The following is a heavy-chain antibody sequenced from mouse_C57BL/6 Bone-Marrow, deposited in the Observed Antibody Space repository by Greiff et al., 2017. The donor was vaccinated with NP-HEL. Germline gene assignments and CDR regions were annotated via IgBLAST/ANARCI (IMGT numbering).Heavy chain of an antibody. CDR3: ARGDFHYGTGVVDN. CDR1: GYSFTDYN. Sequence: VQLQQSGPELVKPGASVTISCKASGYSFTDYNMNWVKQSNGKSLEWIGVINPNYGTTSYNQKFKGKATLTVDQYASTAYMQLNSLTSEDSAVYDCARGDFHYGTGVVDNWGQGTTLTVSA. V-gene: IGHV1-39*01. J-gene: IGHJ2*01. D-gene: IGHD1-1*02. CDR2: INPNYGTT.